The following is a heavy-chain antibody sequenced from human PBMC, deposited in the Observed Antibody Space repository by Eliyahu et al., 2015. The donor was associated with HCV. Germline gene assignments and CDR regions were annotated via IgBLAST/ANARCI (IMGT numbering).Heavy chain of an antibody. CDR3: ARPGAGAFDL. J-gene: IGHJ3*01. CDR1: GVILDNHR. V-gene: IGHV3-7*03. D-gene: IGHD1-26*01. Sequence: EAELVESGGGLVQPGGSLRLSCAGSGVILDNHRMXWVRQAPGKGLEWVANIKQDGSEIFYVDSVKGRFTISRDNAKNLIYLQMNDLRAEDTAVYYCARPGAGAFDLWGRGTLVSVS. CDR2: IKQDGSEI.